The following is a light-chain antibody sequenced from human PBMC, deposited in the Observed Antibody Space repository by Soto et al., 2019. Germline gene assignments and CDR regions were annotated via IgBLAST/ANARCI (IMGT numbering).Light chain of an antibody. V-gene: IGLV2-14*01. Sequence: QSVLTQPASVSGSPGQSITISCTGTRNDVGGYNYVSWHQQHPGKAPKLLIFDVSDRPSGVSDRFSGSKSGNTASLTISGLQADHEADYYCTSYTSSGTHIFGGGTKLTVL. CDR2: DVS. J-gene: IGLJ2*01. CDR3: TSYTSSGTHI. CDR1: RNDVGGYNY.